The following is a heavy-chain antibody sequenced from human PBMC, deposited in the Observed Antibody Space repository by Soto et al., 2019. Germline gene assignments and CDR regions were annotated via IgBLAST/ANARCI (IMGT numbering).Heavy chain of an antibody. Sequence: SVKVSCKASGGTFSSYAISWVRQAPGQGLEWMGGIIPIFGTANYAQKFQGRVTITADESTSTAYMELSSLRSEDTAVYYCARDRRGITIFGVVPYYYYGMDVWGQGTTVTVSS. CDR2: IIPIFGTA. J-gene: IGHJ6*02. CDR1: GGTFSSYA. V-gene: IGHV1-69*13. CDR3: ARDRRGITIFGVVPYYYYGMDV. D-gene: IGHD3-3*01.